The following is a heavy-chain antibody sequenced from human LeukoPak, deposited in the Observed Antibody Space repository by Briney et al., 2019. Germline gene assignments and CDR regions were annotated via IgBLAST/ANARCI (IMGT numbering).Heavy chain of an antibody. CDR1: DGSISSSSYY. J-gene: IGHJ6*02. V-gene: IGHV4-39*07. CDR2: INHSGST. CDR3: ARVVPTYYYDSSGTAGMDV. Sequence: SETLSLTCTVSDGSISSSSYYWGWIRQPPGKGLEWIGEINHSGSTNYNPSLKSRVTISVDTSKNQFSLKLSSVTAADTAVYYCARVVPTYYYDSSGTAGMDVWGQGTAVTVSS. D-gene: IGHD3-22*01.